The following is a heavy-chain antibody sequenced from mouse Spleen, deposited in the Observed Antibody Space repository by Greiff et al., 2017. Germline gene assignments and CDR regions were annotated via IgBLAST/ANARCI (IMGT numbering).Heavy chain of an antibody. J-gene: IGHJ4*01. Sequence: EVKLVESGGGLVKPGGSLKLSCAASGFTFSSYAMSWVRQTPEKRLEWVATISSGGSYTYYPDSVKGRFTISRDNAKNTLYLQMSSLRSEDTAMYYCARNPKPFITTVVDDAMDYWGQGTSVTVSS. D-gene: IGHD1-1*01. CDR1: GFTFSSYA. V-gene: IGHV5-9-1*01. CDR3: ARNPKPFITTVVDDAMDY. CDR2: ISSGGSYT.